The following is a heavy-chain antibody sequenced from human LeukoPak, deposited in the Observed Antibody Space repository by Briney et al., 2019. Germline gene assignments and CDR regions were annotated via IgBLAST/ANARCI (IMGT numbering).Heavy chain of an antibody. D-gene: IGHD6-6*01. CDR3: TRVRYTGSSFYFDY. CDR1: GFTFGDYA. Sequence: GGSLRLSCTASGFTFGDYAMSWFRQAPGKGLEWVGFIRSKAYGGTTEYAASVKGRFTISRDDSKSIAYLQMNSLKTEDTAVYYCTRVRYTGSSFYFDYWGQGTLVTVSS. J-gene: IGHJ4*02. CDR2: IRSKAYGGTT. V-gene: IGHV3-49*03.